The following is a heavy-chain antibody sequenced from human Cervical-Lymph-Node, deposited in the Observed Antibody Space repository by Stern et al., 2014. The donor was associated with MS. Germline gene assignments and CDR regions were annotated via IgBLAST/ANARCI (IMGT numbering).Heavy chain of an antibody. Sequence: QVQLGQSGPGLVKPSETLSLTCTVSGGFIKSYYWSWVRQSAGKGLEWIGRFHFSGNSNYNPSLKSRRTMSVEHATSQVSLKLTSVTAADSAVYYCARDGGFCTNRVCPKYYHSGMDVWGQGTTVTVSS. CDR2: FHFSGNS. CDR1: GGFIKSYY. D-gene: IGHD2-8*01. V-gene: IGHV4-4*07. J-gene: IGHJ6*02. CDR3: ARDGGFCTNRVCPKYYHSGMDV.